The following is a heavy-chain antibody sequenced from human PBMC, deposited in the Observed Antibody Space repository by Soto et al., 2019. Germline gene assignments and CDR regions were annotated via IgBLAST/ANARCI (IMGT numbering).Heavy chain of an antibody. CDR1: GGSFKNYA. Sequence: QVQLVQSGAEVKKPGSSVKLCCKASGGSFKNYALSWVRQAPGQGLEWMGSFIPIFDSPTYAEDFQGRLTITADKSSTTAFMEMTRLTSTDTAIYYCARLSVAPWTDWGQGTLVTVSS. J-gene: IGHJ4*02. CDR3: ARLSVAPWTD. D-gene: IGHD6-19*01. CDR2: FIPIFDSP. V-gene: IGHV1-69*06.